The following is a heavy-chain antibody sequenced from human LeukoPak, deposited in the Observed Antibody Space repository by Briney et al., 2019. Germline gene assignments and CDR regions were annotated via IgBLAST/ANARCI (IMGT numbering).Heavy chain of an antibody. CDR3: ARGNYDYVWGSYRYTGRGGAYYFDY. V-gene: IGHV4-59*01. CDR2: IYYSGST. Sequence: SETLSLTCTVSGGSISSYYWSWIRQPPGKGLEWIGYIYYSGSTNYNPSLKSRVTISVDTSKNQFSLKLSSVTAADTAVYYCARGNYDYVWGSYRYTGRGGAYYFDYWGQGALVTVSS. CDR1: GGSISSYY. D-gene: IGHD3-16*02. J-gene: IGHJ4*02.